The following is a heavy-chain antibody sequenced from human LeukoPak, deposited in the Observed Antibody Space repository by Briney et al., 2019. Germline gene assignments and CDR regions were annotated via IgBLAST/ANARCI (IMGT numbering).Heavy chain of an antibody. J-gene: IGHJ2*01. CDR1: GYTFTSYY. CDR2: INPSGGST. D-gene: IGHD4-17*01. V-gene: IGHV1-46*01. Sequence: ASVRVSCTASGYTFTSYYMHWVRQAPGQGLEWMGIINPSGGSTSYAQTFQGRVTMTRDTSTSTVYMELSSLRSEDSAVYYWARNPPVTTEWYVDLWGRGTLVTVSS. CDR3: ARNPPVTTEWYVDL.